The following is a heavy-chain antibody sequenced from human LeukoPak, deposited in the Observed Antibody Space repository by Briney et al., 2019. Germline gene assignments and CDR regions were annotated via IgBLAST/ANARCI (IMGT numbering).Heavy chain of an antibody. V-gene: IGHV3-23*01. CDR2: ISGSGNRT. Sequence: GGSLRLSCAASGFTFSSYAMSWVRQAPGKGLEWVSSISGSGNRTYYADSVKGRFTISRDNSKNTLYLQMNSLRAEDTAVYYCAKVFLRDKTKNNYFDYWGQGTLVTVSS. J-gene: IGHJ4*02. CDR3: AKVFLRDKTKNNYFDY. D-gene: IGHD2/OR15-2a*01. CDR1: GFTFSSYA.